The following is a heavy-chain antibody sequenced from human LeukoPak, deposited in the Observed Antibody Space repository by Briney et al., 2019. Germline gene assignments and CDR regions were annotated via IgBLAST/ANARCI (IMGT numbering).Heavy chain of an antibody. Sequence: GGSLRLSCAASGFTFSSYSMNWVRQAPGKGLEWVSYISSSGSTIYYADSVKGRFTISRDNAKNSLYLQMNSLRAEDTAVYYCARVAYGGYYFDYWGQGTQVTVSS. J-gene: IGHJ4*02. CDR3: ARVAYGGYYFDY. CDR2: ISSSGSTI. V-gene: IGHV3-48*04. D-gene: IGHD2-8*02. CDR1: GFTFSSYS.